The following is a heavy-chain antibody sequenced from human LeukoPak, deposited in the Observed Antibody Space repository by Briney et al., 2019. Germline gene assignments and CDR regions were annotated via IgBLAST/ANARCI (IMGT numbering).Heavy chain of an antibody. Sequence: GGSLTLSCAASGLTFSNYDMNWVRQAPGKGLEWVSSVSGSGDDTYYADSVKGRFTISRDNSKNTLYLQMNSLRAEDTAVYYCAKDQDYYLFDYWGQGTLVTVSS. D-gene: IGHD3-10*01. V-gene: IGHV3-23*01. CDR1: GLTFSNYD. J-gene: IGHJ4*02. CDR2: VSGSGDDT. CDR3: AKDQDYYLFDY.